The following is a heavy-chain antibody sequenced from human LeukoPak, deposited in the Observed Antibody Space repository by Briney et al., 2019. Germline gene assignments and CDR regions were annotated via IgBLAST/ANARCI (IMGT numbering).Heavy chain of an antibody. V-gene: IGHV3-66*01. J-gene: IGHJ1*01. CDR1: GLTVSSDY. CDR3: AKDGGSYSFQH. D-gene: IGHD3-22*01. CDR2: IYSGGGT. Sequence: GGSLRLSCAASGLTVSSDYMSWVRQAPGKGLEWVSVIYSGGGTYYADSVRGRFTISRDNSKNTLYLQLNSLRAEDTAVYYCAKDGGSYSFQHWGQGTLVTVSS.